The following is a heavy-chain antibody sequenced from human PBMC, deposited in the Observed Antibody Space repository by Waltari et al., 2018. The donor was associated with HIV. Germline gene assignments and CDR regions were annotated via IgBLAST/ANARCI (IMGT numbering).Heavy chain of an antibody. Sequence: QVQLVDSGGGVVQPGRSLRLSCAASGFTFHSYASHWVRQAPGKGLEWVAVISYDGRHIFYADSVRGRFTISRDNSKNTLYLQMNSLTPADTAVYYCARAYNWNIRSPGFCDFWGQGTLVTVSS. J-gene: IGHJ4*02. CDR3: ARAYNWNIRSPGFCDF. CDR1: GFTFHSYA. CDR2: ISYDGRHI. V-gene: IGHV3-30*04. D-gene: IGHD1-20*01.